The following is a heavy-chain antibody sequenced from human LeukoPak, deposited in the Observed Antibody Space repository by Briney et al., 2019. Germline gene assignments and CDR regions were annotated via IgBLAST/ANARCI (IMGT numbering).Heavy chain of an antibody. CDR2: ISGSGGST. CDR3: AKAGHYYDSSGYSDAFDI. V-gene: IGHV3-23*01. CDR1: GFTFSSYG. J-gene: IGHJ3*02. D-gene: IGHD3-22*01. Sequence: GGSLRLSCAASGFTFSSYGMSWVRQAPGKGLEWVSAISGSGGSTYYADSVKGRFTISRDNSKNTLYLQMNSLRAEDTAVYYCAKAGHYYDSSGYSDAFDIWGQGTMVTVSS.